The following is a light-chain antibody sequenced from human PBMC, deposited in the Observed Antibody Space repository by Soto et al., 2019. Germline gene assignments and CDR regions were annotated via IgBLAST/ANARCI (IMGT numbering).Light chain of an antibody. CDR2: AAS. CDR1: QSVSIN. J-gene: IGKJ5*01. CDR3: QQYNNWIT. Sequence: EMVLTQSPGTLSLSPGDRATLSCRASQSVSINLAWYQQKPGQAPRLLIYAASNRATGVPARFSGNWSGTEFTLTISSLQSEDFAVYYCQQYNNWITFGQGTRLEI. V-gene: IGKV3-15*01.